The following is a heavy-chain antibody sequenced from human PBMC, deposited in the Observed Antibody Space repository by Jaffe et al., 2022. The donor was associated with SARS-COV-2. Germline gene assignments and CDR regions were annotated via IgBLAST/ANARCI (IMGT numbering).Heavy chain of an antibody. D-gene: IGHD3-3*01. CDR3: ARDRPLRFVRNGFDP. CDR2: IYTSGST. J-gene: IGHJ5*02. Sequence: QVQLQESGPGLVKPSQTLSLTCTVSGGSISSGSYYWSWIRQPAGKGLEWIGRIYTSGSTNYNPSLKSRVTISVDTSKNQFSLKLSSVTAADTAVYYCARDRPLRFVRNGFDPWGQGTLVTVSS. V-gene: IGHV4-61*02. CDR1: GGSISSGSYY.